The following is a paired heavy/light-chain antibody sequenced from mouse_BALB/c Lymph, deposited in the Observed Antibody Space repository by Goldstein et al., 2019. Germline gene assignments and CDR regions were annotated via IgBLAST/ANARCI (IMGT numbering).Light chain of an antibody. CDR1: QDINSY. Sequence: DIKMTQSPSSMYASLGERVTITCKASQDINSYLSWFQQKPGKSPKTLIYRAIRLVDGVPSRFSGSGSGQVYSLTVSSLEYADMGIYYCLQYDEFPLTFGAGTKLELK. J-gene: IGKJ5*01. CDR2: RAI. CDR3: LQYDEFPLT. V-gene: IGKV14-111*01.
Heavy chain of an antibody. J-gene: IGHJ2*01. CDR2: IRNKAYGYTT. Sequence: EVKLVESGGGLVQPGGSLRLSCATSGFTLTDYYMNWVRQPPGKALEWLGFIRNKAYGYTTEYNPSVKGRFTISRDNSQSILYLQMNTLRTEDSATYYCARHTPRVYFDYWGQGTTLTVSS. CDR1: GFTLTDYY. V-gene: IGHV7-3*02. CDR3: ARHTPRVYFDY.